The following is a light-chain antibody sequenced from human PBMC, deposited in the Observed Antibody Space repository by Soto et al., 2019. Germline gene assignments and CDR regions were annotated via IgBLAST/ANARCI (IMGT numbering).Light chain of an antibody. CDR3: QQYNSYPWT. J-gene: IGKJ1*01. CDR1: QSISSW. Sequence: DIQMTQSPSTLSASVGDRVTITCRASQSISSWLAWYQQKTGKAPKLLIYDASSLESGVPSRFSGSVSGTEFTLTITSLQTDDFVTYYCQQYNSYPWTFGQGTKVEIK. CDR2: DAS. V-gene: IGKV1-5*01.